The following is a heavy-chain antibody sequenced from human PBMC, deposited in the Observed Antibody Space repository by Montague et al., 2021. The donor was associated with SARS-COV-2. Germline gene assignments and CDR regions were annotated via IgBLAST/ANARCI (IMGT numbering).Heavy chain of an antibody. CDR2: IDRDGGNI. CDR3: VRGGLDYYDYTMDV. V-gene: IGHV3-48*02. CDR1: GFNFRIYS. J-gene: IGHJ6*03. Sequence: SLRLSCAASGFNFRIYSMNWVRQAPGKGLEWLSYIDRDGGNIHHADSARGRFVISRDNAKGSLYLQMNSLRDDDTAVYHCVRGGLDYYDYTMDVWGKGTTVTV.